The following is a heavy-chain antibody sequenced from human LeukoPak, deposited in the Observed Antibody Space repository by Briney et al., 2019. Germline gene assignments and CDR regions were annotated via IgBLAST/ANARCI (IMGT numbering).Heavy chain of an antibody. CDR2: ISYDGSNK. Sequence: GGSLRLSCAASGFTFSSCAMHWVRQAPGKGLEWVAVISYDGSNKYYADSVKGRFTISRDNSKNTLYLQMNSLRAEDTAVYYCARDLRDTYCSSTSCFEDNWFDPWGQGTLVTVSS. CDR1: GFTFSSCA. D-gene: IGHD2-2*01. J-gene: IGHJ5*02. CDR3: ARDLRDTYCSSTSCFEDNWFDP. V-gene: IGHV3-30-3*01.